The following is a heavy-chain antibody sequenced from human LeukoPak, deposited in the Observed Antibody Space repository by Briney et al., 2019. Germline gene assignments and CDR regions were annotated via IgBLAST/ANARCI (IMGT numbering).Heavy chain of an antibody. D-gene: IGHD2-8*01. CDR1: GGTFSSHS. CDR3: ATTLGFCTNGVCSKGRFFDY. J-gene: IGHJ4*02. Sequence: ASVKVSCKASGGTFSSHSISWVRQAPGQGLEWMGGIIPKFDTANYVEKFQGRVTITADESTSTVYMELSSLTSEDTAVYYCATTLGFCTNGVCSKGRFFDYWGQGTLVIVSS. V-gene: IGHV1-69*13. CDR2: IIPKFDTA.